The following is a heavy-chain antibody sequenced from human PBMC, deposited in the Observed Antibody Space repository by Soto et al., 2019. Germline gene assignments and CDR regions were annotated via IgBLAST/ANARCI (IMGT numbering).Heavy chain of an antibody. V-gene: IGHV3-7*03. CDR2: IKQDGSEK. D-gene: IGHD1-26*01. J-gene: IGHJ6*02. CDR1: GFTFSSYW. Sequence: GGSLRLSCAASGFTFSSYWMSWVRQAPGKGLEWVANIKQDGSEKYYVDSVKGRFTISRDNAKNSLYLQMNSLRAEDTAVYYRARDGSYYYYGMDVWGQGTTVTVSS. CDR3: ARDGSYYYYGMDV.